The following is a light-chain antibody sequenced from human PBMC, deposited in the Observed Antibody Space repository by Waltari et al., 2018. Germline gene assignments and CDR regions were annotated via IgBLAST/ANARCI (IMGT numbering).Light chain of an antibody. Sequence: DVVMTQSPLSLPVSLGQPASISCRSSQSLVHSDGKTYLNWFQQRPGQSPRRLIYKVSNRDSGVPDRFSGSGSGTDFTLKISRVEAEDVGVYYCMQTTHSPRTFGQGTKVEI. CDR2: KVS. V-gene: IGKV2-30*02. CDR3: MQTTHSPRT. CDR1: QSLVHSDGKTY. J-gene: IGKJ1*01.